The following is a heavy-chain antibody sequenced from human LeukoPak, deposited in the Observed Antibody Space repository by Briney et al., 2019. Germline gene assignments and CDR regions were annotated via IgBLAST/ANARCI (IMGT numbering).Heavy chain of an antibody. CDR3: ARGDHYYDSSASIDF. CDR1: GFTFNLYA. J-gene: IGHJ4*02. V-gene: IGHV3-30*04. D-gene: IGHD3-22*01. CDR2: MSYDGSNK. Sequence: GGSLRLSCAASGFTFNLYAMHWVRQAPGKGLEGVAVMSYDGSNKYYTDSVRGRFTISRDNSKNTLYVQINNLRPEDTAVYYCARGDHYYDSSASIDFWGQGTLVTVSS.